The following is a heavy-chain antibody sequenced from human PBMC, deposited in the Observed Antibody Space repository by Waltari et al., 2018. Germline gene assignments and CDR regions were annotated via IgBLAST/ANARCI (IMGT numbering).Heavy chain of an antibody. CDR2: IMNDGSNI. Sequence: QVQLVESGGGVVQPGRSLRLSCAASGFSFSSYGMHWVRQAPGKGLGWVAVIMNDGSNIYYADSVKGRFTISRDNFKNTLDLQMNSLRVEDTAVYYCVRSQYSSGHLYFDYWGQGTLVTVSS. V-gene: IGHV3-33*01. J-gene: IGHJ4*02. CDR1: GFSFSSYG. CDR3: VRSQYSSGHLYFDY. D-gene: IGHD3-22*01.